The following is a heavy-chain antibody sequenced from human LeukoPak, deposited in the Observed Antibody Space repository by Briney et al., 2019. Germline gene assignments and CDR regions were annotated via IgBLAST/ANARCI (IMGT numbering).Heavy chain of an antibody. J-gene: IGHJ4*02. CDR1: GFTFSSYA. CDR2: ISGSGTST. V-gene: IGHV3-23*01. D-gene: IGHD3-22*01. Sequence: GGSLRLSCAASGFTFSSYAMSWVRQAPGKGLEWVSVISGSGTSTYYADSVKGRFTISRDNSKNALYLQMNSLRADETAVYYCATEVYSDSSGYFDYWGQGTLVTVSS. CDR3: ATEVYSDSSGYFDY.